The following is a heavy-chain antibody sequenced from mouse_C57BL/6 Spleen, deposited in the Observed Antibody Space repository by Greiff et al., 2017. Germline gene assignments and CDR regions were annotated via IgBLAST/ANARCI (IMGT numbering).Heavy chain of an antibody. J-gene: IGHJ2*01. CDR3: ERQNYYGSSPFDY. Sequence: EVTLLESGGGLVQPGGSLKLSCAASGFTFSDYYMYWVRQTPEKRLEWVAYISNGGGSTYYPDTVKGRFTISRDNAKNTLYLQMSRLKSKDTAMYICERQNYYGSSPFDYWGQGTTLTVSS. V-gene: IGHV5-12*01. CDR2: ISNGGGST. D-gene: IGHD1-1*01. CDR1: GFTFSDYY.